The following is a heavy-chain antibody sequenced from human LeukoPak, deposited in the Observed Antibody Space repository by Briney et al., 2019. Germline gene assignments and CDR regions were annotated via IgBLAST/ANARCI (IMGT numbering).Heavy chain of an antibody. CDR1: GFTFSSYS. CDR3: ARGRDRKYYDYVWGSYRAVDY. Sequence: GGSLRLSCAASGFTFSSYSMNWVRQAPGKGLEWVSSISSSSSYIYYADSVKGRFTISRDNAKNSLYLQMNSLRAEDTAVYYCARGRDRKYYDYVWGSYRAVDYWGQGTLVTVSS. D-gene: IGHD3-16*02. V-gene: IGHV3-21*01. J-gene: IGHJ4*02. CDR2: ISSSSSYI.